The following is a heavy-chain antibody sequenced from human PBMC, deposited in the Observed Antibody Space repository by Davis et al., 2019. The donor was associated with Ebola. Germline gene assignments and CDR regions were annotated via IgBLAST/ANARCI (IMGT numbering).Heavy chain of an antibody. CDR3: ARILSHDYGDYEGNWFDP. CDR2: IWYDGSNK. Sequence: GESLKISCAASGFTFSSYGMHWVRQAPGKGLEWVAVIWYDGSNKYYADSVKGRFTISRDNSKNTLYLQMNSLRAEDTAVYYCARILSHDYGDYEGNWFDPWGQGTLVTVSS. J-gene: IGHJ5*02. D-gene: IGHD4-17*01. CDR1: GFTFSSYG. V-gene: IGHV3-33*01.